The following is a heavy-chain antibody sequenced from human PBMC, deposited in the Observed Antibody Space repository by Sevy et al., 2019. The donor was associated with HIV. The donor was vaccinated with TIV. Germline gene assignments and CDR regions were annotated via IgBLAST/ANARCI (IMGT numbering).Heavy chain of an antibody. CDR1: GYTFTSYD. CDR3: ARGQVCYDSAPYYFDY. V-gene: IGHV1-8*01. CDR2: MNPNSGNT. D-gene: IGHD5-12*01. J-gene: IGHJ4*02. Sequence: ASVKVSCKASGYTFTSYDINWVRQATGQGLEWMGWMNPNSGNTGYAQMFQGRVTMTRNTSISTAYMELSSLRSEDTAVYYCARGQVCYDSAPYYFDYWGQGTLVTVSS.